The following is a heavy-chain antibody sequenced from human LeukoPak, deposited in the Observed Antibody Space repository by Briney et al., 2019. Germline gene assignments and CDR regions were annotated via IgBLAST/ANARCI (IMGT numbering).Heavy chain of an antibody. CDR2: IYYSGST. V-gene: IGHV4-30-4*01. CDR1: GGSISSGDYY. Sequence: SETLSLTCTVSGGSISSGDYYWSWIRQPPGKGLEWIGYIYYSGSTYYNPSLKSRVTISVDTSKNQFSLKLSSVTAADTAVYYCARTPPSPYGDSSHFQHWGQGTLVTVSS. J-gene: IGHJ1*01. D-gene: IGHD4-17*01. CDR3: ARTPPSPYGDSSHFQH.